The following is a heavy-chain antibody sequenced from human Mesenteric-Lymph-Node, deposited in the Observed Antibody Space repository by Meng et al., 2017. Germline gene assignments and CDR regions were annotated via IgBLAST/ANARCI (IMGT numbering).Heavy chain of an antibody. J-gene: IGHJ3*02. CDR1: GFTFSSYA. CDR3: AKARVVVTAIRGDAFDI. V-gene: IGHV3-23*01. CDR2: ISGSGGST. D-gene: IGHD2-21*02. Sequence: GESLKISCAASGFTFSSYAMSRVRQAPGKGLEWVSAISGSGGSTYYADSVKGRFTISRDNSKNTLYLRMNSLRAKDTAVYYCAKARVVVTAIRGDAFDIWGQGTMVTVSS.